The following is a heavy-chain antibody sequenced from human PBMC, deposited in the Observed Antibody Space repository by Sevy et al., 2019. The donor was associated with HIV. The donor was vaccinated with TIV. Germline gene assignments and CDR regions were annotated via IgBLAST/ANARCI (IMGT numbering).Heavy chain of an antibody. CDR3: ARGSSSWYDY. D-gene: IGHD2-2*01. CDR2: MSPYNGNK. CDR1: GYTFTTYN. J-gene: IGHJ4*02. V-gene: IGHV1-18*01. Sequence: ASVKVSCKASGYTFTTYNIVWVRQAPRQGLEWLAWMSPYNGNKNYAQRVQGRVTMTTDTFTDTAFLELRSLKFDDTAVYYCARGSSSWYDYWGQGTLVTVSS.